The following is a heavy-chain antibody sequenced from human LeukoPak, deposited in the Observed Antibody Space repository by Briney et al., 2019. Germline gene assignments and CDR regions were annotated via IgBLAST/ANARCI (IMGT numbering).Heavy chain of an antibody. D-gene: IGHD3-22*01. V-gene: IGHV4-59*01. CDR3: ARVGGGHFDSTGYYYMHWFDP. J-gene: IGHJ5*02. Sequence: SETLSLTCTVSGGSISSYYWSWIRQPPGKGLEWIGYISYSGSTNYNPSLKSRVTMSVDTSNNQFSLRLSSVTAADTAVYYCARVGGGHFDSTGYYYMHWFDPWGQGALVTVSS. CDR1: GGSISSYY. CDR2: ISYSGST.